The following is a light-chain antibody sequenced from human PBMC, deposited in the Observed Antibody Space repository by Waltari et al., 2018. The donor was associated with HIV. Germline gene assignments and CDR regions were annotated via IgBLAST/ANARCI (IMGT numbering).Light chain of an antibody. CDR1: QRISSH. CDR2: DAS. V-gene: IGKV3-11*01. Sequence: EIALTQSPATLSLSPGERATLSCRASQRISSHLAWYQQKPGQAPRLLIYDASNRATGIPARFSGSGSGTDFTLTISSLEPEDFAVYYCQQRSNWPPSFGGGTKVEIK. CDR3: QQRSNWPPS. J-gene: IGKJ4*01.